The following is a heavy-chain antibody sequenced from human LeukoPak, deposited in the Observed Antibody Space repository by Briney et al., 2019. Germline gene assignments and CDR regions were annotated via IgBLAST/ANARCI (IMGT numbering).Heavy chain of an antibody. D-gene: IGHD4-17*01. CDR1: GFTFSDYY. V-gene: IGHV3-11*05. CDR2: ISSRSSYT. CDR3: ARGLRSGADWFDA. J-gene: IGHJ5*02. Sequence: KAGGSLRLSCAASGFTFSDYYMTWMRQAPGKGLEWVSYISSRSSYTNYADSVTGRFTISRDNAKNSLNLHMSSLRVEDTAVYYCARGLRSGADWFDAWGQGTLVTVSS.